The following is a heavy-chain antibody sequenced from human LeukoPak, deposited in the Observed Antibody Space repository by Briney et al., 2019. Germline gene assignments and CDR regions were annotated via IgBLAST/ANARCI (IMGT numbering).Heavy chain of an antibody. J-gene: IGHJ1*01. CDR3: VRMAGYDSSGFYGYLPQ. CDR1: GFTFSTYY. V-gene: IGHV3-74*01. Sequence: PGGSLRVSCAASGFTFSTYYMHWVRQAPGKGLVWLSRISGDGRSITYADSVKGRFTISRDNAKNTLYLQLNSLRVEDTAVYHCVRMAGYDSSGFYGYLPQWGPGTLVTVSS. D-gene: IGHD3-22*01. CDR2: ISGDGRSI.